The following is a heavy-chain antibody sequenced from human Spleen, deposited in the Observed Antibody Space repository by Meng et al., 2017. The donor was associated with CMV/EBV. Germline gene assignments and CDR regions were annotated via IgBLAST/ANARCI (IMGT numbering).Heavy chain of an antibody. CDR1: GFPFSGYW. CDR3: ARGGPCSNGICSDYGMDV. V-gene: IGHV3-7*01. Sequence: GESLKISCAASGFPFSGYWMNWVRQTPGKGLEWVANIKQDGSDKYYADSVKGRFTISRDNAENSLYLQMNSLRAEDTAIYYCARGGPCSNGICSDYGMDVWGQGTTVTVSS. CDR2: IKQDGSDK. D-gene: IGHD2-8*01. J-gene: IGHJ6*02.